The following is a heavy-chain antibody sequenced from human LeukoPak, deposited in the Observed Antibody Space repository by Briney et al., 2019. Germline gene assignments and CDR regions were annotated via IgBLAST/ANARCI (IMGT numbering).Heavy chain of an antibody. V-gene: IGHV4-34*01. CDR2: MYYSGST. D-gene: IGHD1-26*01. J-gene: IGHJ4*02. Sequence: SETLSLTCAVYGGSFSGYYWSWIRQPPGKGLEWIGSMYYSGSTYYNPSLWSRVTISVDTSKNQFSLKLSSVTAADTAVYYCAGTHGEWEKLQSNFDYWGQGTLVTVSS. CDR1: GGSFSGYY. CDR3: AGTHGEWEKLQSNFDY.